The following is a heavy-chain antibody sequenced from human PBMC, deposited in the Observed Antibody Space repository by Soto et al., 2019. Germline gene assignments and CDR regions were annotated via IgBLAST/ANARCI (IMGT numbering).Heavy chain of an antibody. CDR2: ISYDGSNK. CDR1: GFTFSSYG. Sequence: GGSLRLSCAASGFTFSSYGMHWVRQAPGKGLEWVAVISYDGSNKYYADSVKGRFTISRDNSKNTLYLQMNSLRAEDTAMYYCAKDKDIVVVVAAIRRSGGMDVWGQGTTVTVSS. J-gene: IGHJ6*02. D-gene: IGHD2-15*01. CDR3: AKDKDIVVVVAAIRRSGGMDV. V-gene: IGHV3-30*18.